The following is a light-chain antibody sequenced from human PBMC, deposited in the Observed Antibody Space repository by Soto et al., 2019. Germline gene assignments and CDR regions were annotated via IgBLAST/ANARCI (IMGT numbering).Light chain of an antibody. Sequence: QSVLTQPASVSGSPGQSITISCTGTSSDVGGYNFVSWFQQHPGKAPKLMIYEGSERPSGVSNRFSGSKSGNTASLTISGLQAQDEAAYYCCSYAGSSTHVFGTGTKVTVL. J-gene: IGLJ1*01. CDR2: EGS. CDR1: SSDVGGYNF. V-gene: IGLV2-23*01. CDR3: CSYAGSSTHV.